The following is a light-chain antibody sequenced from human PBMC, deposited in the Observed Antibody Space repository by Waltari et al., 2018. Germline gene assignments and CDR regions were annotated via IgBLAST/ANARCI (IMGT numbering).Light chain of an antibody. V-gene: IGLV2-23*01. CDR1: SSDGGNYNL. CDR3: CSYAGSYTWV. CDR2: DDT. J-gene: IGLJ3*02. Sequence: QSALTQPASVSGSPGQSITISCTGTSSDGGNYNLVSWYQQYPGKAPKVMIYDDTRRPSGVSDRFSGSQSGNTASLTISWVQAEDEADYYCCSYAGSYTWVFGGGTKLTVL.